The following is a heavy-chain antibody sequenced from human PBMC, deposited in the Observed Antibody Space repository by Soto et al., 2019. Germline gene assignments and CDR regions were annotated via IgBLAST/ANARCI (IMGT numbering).Heavy chain of an antibody. Sequence: SETLSLTCTVSGGSISSYYWSWIRQPPGKGLEWIGYIYYSGSTNYNPSLKSRVTISVDTSKNQFSLKLSSVTAADTAVYYCAGDSLGGSSYNWGQGTLVTVSS. V-gene: IGHV4-59*08. J-gene: IGHJ4*02. D-gene: IGHD2-15*01. CDR2: IYYSGST. CDR1: GGSISSYY. CDR3: AGDSLGGSSYN.